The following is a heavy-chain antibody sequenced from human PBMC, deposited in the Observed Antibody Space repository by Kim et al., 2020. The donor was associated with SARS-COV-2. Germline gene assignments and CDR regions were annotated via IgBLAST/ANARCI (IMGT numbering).Heavy chain of an antibody. CDR3: ASTLPGYSYGCIDY. CDR2: FDPEDGET. CDR1: GYTLTELS. D-gene: IGHD5-18*01. Sequence: ASVKVSCKVSGYTLTELSMHWVRQAPGKGLEWMGGFDPEDGETIYAQKFQGRVTMTEDTSTDTAYMELSSLRSEDTAVYYCASTLPGYSYGCIDYWGQGTLVTVSS. J-gene: IGHJ4*02. V-gene: IGHV1-24*01.